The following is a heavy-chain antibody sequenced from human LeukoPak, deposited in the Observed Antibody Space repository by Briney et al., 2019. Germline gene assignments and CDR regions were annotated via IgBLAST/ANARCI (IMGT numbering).Heavy chain of an antibody. CDR2: IYHSGST. CDR3: ARVSSGWDYYFDY. CDR1: GGSISSGGYS. D-gene: IGHD6-19*01. Sequence: SGTLSLTCAVSGGSISSGGYSWSWIRQPPGKGLEWIGYIYHSGSTYYNPSLKSRVTISVDRSKNQFSLKLSSVTAADTAVYYCARVSSGWDYYFDYWGQGTLVTVSS. V-gene: IGHV4-30-2*01. J-gene: IGHJ4*02.